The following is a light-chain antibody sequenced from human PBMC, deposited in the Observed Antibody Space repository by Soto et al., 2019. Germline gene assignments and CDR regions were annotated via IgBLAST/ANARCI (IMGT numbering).Light chain of an antibody. J-gene: IGKJ1*01. V-gene: IGKV1-5*03. Sequence: DIQMTQSPSTLSASVGDRVTITCRASESISSWVAWYQQKPGKTPKLLIYKASTLESGAPSRFSGSGSGTEFTLTISSLQPDDFAIYYCQQYKSYETFGQGTRVEIK. CDR2: KAS. CDR1: ESISSW. CDR3: QQYKSYET.